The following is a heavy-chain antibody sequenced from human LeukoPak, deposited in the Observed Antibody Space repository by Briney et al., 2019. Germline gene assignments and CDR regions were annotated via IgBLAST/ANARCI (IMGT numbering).Heavy chain of an antibody. CDR1: GGSFSGSC. CDR2: INHSGST. J-gene: IGHJ4*02. Sequence: SETLSLTCAVSGGSFSGSCDCWIRQPPGKGLELIGEINHSGSTNYNPSLKSRVTISVDTSKYQFSLKLSSVTAADTAVYYCARDRAGGTWNLDDWGQGTLVTVSS. D-gene: IGHD1-1*01. V-gene: IGHV4-34*01. CDR3: ARDRAGGTWNLDD.